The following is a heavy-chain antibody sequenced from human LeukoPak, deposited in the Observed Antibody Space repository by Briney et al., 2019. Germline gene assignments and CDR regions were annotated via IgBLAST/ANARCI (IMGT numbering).Heavy chain of an antibody. J-gene: IGHJ4*02. D-gene: IGHD1-26*01. Sequence: ASVKVSCKVSGYTLTELSMHWVRQAPGQGLEWMGWINPNSGGTNYAQKFQGRVTMTRDTSISTAYMELSRLRSDDTAVYYCARDLSGSYFPFDYWGQGTLVTVSS. V-gene: IGHV1-2*02. CDR3: ARDLSGSYFPFDY. CDR1: GYTLTELS. CDR2: INPNSGGT.